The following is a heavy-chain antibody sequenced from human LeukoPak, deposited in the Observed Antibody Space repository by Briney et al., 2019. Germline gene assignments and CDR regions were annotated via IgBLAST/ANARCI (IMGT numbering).Heavy chain of an antibody. CDR3: ARLRPDYDILTGFHMDV. Sequence: SETLVLTCSVSGGSISSYSWSWIRQPPGKGLEWIGYIYYSGSTNYNPSLKRRVTQSVDTSKNQFSLKLSSVTAVDTAVYYCARLRPDYDILTGFHMDVCGARNTVTDSS. CDR1: GGSISSYS. CDR2: IYYSGST. D-gene: IGHD3-9*01. J-gene: IGHJ6*01. V-gene: IGHV4-59*01.